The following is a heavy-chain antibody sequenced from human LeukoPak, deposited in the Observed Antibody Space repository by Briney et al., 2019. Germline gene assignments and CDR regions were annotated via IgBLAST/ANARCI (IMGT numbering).Heavy chain of an antibody. J-gene: IGHJ4*02. V-gene: IGHV4-30-2*01. CDR1: GGSISSGGYS. Sequence: PSETLSLTCAVSGGSISSGGYSWSWIRQPPGKGLEWIGYTYHGGSSYYNPSLKSRATISTDRSKNQFSLKLSSVTAADTAVYYCARGHITDIVVVVGYDYWGQGTLVTVSS. CDR3: ARGHITDIVVVVGYDY. CDR2: TYHGGSS. D-gene: IGHD2-15*01.